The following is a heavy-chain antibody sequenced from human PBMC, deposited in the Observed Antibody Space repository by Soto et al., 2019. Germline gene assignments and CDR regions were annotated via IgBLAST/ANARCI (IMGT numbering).Heavy chain of an antibody. V-gene: IGHV3-53*04. CDR1: GFTVSSNY. Sequence: EVQLVESGGGLVQPGGSLRLSCAASGFTVSSNYMSWVRQAPGKGLEWVSVIYSGGSTYYADSVKGRFTISRPNSNSTLYFLMNRLRAEDTAVYYCARDFRPPYGDRYFDYWGQGTLVTVSS. CDR2: IYSGGST. D-gene: IGHD4-17*01. J-gene: IGHJ4*02. CDR3: ARDFRPPYGDRYFDY.